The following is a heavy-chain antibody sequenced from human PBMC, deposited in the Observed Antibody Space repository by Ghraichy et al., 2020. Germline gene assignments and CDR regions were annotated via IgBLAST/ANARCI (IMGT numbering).Heavy chain of an antibody. D-gene: IGHD1-1*01. CDR3: AKDHVASTGYYYGMDV. CDR2: ISSTGETT. CDR1: GFSFRSYA. Sequence: GGSLRLSCAASGFSFRSYAMSWVRQAPGKGLEWVSSISSTGETTYYVDSVKGRFTVSRDNSQNTLFLQMNSLRVEDTAVYHCAKDHVASTGYYYGMDVWGHGTTVTVSS. J-gene: IGHJ6*02. V-gene: IGHV3-23*01.